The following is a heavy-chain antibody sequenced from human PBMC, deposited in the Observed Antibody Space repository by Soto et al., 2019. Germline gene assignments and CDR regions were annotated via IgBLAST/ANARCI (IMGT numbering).Heavy chain of an antibody. J-gene: IGHJ3*02. CDR2: IIPIFGTP. CDR1: GGNFNTYP. CDR3: DGDGLLWGSTGLKRENLFDI. Sequence: QVQLEQSGAEVKRPGSSVKVSCKTSGGNFNTYPISWVRQAPGHRLEWMGKIIPIFGTPDYAQKFQGRVTINADAATTTVYMELRSLKSEDAAVYYCDGDGLLWGSTGLKRENLFDIWGQGTMVTVSS. D-gene: IGHD3-16*01. V-gene: IGHV1-69*18.